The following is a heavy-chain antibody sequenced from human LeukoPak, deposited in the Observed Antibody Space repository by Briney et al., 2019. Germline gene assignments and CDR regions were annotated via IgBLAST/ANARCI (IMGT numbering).Heavy chain of an antibody. CDR2: INANGGST. D-gene: IGHD3-22*01. CDR1: GFTFRNYA. V-gene: IGHV3-23*01. Sequence: PGGSLRLSCAASGFTFRNYAMNWVRQAPGKGLEWVSGINANGGSTYYADSVKGRFTISRDNSKNTLYLQMNSLRADDTAVYYCFYYYDSSGTNPRDYWGQGSQVTVSS. J-gene: IGHJ4*02. CDR3: FYYYDSSGTNPRDY.